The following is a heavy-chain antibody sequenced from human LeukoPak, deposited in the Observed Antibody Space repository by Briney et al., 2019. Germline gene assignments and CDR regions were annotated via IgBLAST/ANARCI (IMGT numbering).Heavy chain of an antibody. CDR3: AKGRYIIMAMIYFDY. D-gene: IGHD5-12*01. Sequence: ASVKVFCKVSGYTLTELSMHWVRQAPGKGLEWMGGFDPEDGETIYAQKFQGRVTMTEDTSTDTAYMELSSLRSEDTAVYYCAKGRYIIMAMIYFDYWGQGTLVTVSS. J-gene: IGHJ4*02. CDR1: GYTLTELS. CDR2: FDPEDGET. V-gene: IGHV1-24*01.